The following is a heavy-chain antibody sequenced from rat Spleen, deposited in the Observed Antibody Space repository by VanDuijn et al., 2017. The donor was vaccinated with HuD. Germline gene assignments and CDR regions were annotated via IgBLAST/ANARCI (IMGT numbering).Heavy chain of an antibody. J-gene: IGHJ2*01. CDR1: GFTFSNYG. CDR2: ISYDGSST. V-gene: IGHV5-29*01. CDR3: ARHPLNSGSYDY. D-gene: IGHD1-3*01. Sequence: EVQLVESGGGLVQPGRSLKLSCAASGFTFSNYGMAWVRQAPTKGLEWVATISYDGSSTYYRDSVKGRFTISRDNAKSTLYLQMDSLRSEDTATYYCARHPLNSGSYDYWGQGVMVTVSS.